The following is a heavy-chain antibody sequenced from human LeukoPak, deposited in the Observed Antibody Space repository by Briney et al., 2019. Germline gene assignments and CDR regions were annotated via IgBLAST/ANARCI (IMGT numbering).Heavy chain of an antibody. D-gene: IGHD2-2*01. Sequence: GGSLRLSCGASGFTFSNFVMTWVRQAPGKGLEWVSGISGGGITTYYADSVKGRFTISRDNSNNTLYLQMTSLRGDDTAVYYCAKLRARVCSSTNCYSPFDSWGQGALVTVSS. J-gene: IGHJ4*02. CDR3: AKLRARVCSSTNCYSPFDS. CDR2: ISGGGITT. CDR1: GFTFSNFV. V-gene: IGHV3-23*01.